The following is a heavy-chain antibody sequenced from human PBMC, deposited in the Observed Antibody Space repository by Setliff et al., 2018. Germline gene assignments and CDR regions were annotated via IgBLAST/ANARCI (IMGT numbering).Heavy chain of an antibody. V-gene: IGHV5-51*01. J-gene: IGHJ3*02. CDR2: IYPGDSDT. Sequence: GESLTLSCKGSGYRFSSHWIGWVRQMPGKGLEWMGIIYPGDSDTRYSPSFQGQVTISADKSISTAYLQWSSLKASDTAMYYCASSSGSASNDAFDIWGQGTTVTVSS. CDR1: GYRFSSHW. CDR3: ASSSGSASNDAFDI. D-gene: IGHD1-26*01.